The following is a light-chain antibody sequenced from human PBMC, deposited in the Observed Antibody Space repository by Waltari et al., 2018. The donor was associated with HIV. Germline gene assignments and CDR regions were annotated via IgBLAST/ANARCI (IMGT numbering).Light chain of an antibody. CDR1: QDVGIN. CDR2: GAS. Sequence: EVVVTQAPAALSVVPGKGGTLPCPTSQDVGINVAWYRQKPGQCPRLLIYGASTRATGVPVKFGGSGSGTEFNLTIASLQADDSAVYYCQHYDNWSRTFGPGTTVEIK. V-gene: IGKV3-15*01. J-gene: IGKJ1*01. CDR3: QHYDNWSRT.